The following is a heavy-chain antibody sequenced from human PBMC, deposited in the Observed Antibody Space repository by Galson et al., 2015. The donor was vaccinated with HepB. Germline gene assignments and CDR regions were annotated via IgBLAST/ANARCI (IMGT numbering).Heavy chain of an antibody. V-gene: IGHV3-53*01. CDR2: IYSGGST. D-gene: IGHD6-19*01. CDR3: ARGETSGRNFDY. CDR1: GFTVSSHY. J-gene: IGHJ4*02. Sequence: SLRLSCAASGFTVSSHYMSWVRQAPGKGLEWVSVIYSGGSTYYADSVKGRFTISRDNSKNTLYLQMNSLRAEDTAVYYCARGETSGRNFDYWGQGALVTVSS.